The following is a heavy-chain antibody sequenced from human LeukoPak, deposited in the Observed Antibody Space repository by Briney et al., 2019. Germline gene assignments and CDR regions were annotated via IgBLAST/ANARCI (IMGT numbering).Heavy chain of an antibody. V-gene: IGHV1-24*01. Sequence: ASVKVSCKVSGYTLTELSMHWVRQAPGKGLEWMGGFDPEDGETIYAQKFQGRVTMTRDTSTSTVYMELSSLRSEDTAVHYCARDRCSGGSCYSANWYFDLWGRGTLVTVSS. D-gene: IGHD2-15*01. J-gene: IGHJ2*01. CDR3: ARDRCSGGSCYSANWYFDL. CDR2: FDPEDGET. CDR1: GYTLTELS.